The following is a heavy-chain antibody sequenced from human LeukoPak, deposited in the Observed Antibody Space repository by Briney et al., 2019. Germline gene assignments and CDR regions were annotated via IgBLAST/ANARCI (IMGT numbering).Heavy chain of an antibody. CDR2: IYSGGST. J-gene: IGHJ3*02. Sequence: GGSLRLSCAASGFTVSSNYMSWVRQAPGKGLEWVSVIYSGGSTYYADSVKGRFTISRGNSKNTLYLQMNSLRAEDTAVYYCARDLAGSDAFDIWGQGTMVTVSS. V-gene: IGHV3-66*01. D-gene: IGHD3-10*01. CDR1: GFTVSSNY. CDR3: ARDLAGSDAFDI.